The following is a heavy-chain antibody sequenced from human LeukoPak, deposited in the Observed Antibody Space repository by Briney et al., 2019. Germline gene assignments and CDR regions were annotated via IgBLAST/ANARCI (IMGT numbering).Heavy chain of an antibody. J-gene: IGHJ4*02. D-gene: IGHD3-3*01. CDR2: IIPIFGTA. Sequence: SVKVSCKASGGTFSSYAISWVRQAPGQGLEWMGGIIPIFGTANYAQKFQGRVTITADESTSTAYVELSSLRSEDTAVYYCATSEGPSPYDFSGVRWGQGTLVTVSS. V-gene: IGHV1-69*13. CDR3: ATSEGPSPYDFSGVR. CDR1: GGTFSSYA.